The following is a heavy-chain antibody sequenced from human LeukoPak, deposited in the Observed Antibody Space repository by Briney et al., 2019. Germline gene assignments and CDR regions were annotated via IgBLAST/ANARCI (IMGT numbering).Heavy chain of an antibody. V-gene: IGHV3-7*01. J-gene: IGHJ4*02. Sequence: GSLRLSCAASGFNFGEFWMAWVRQTPGMGLEWVADIKEDGSESFHVDSVKGRFTISRDNSKNSLDLQMNRLRGDDTALYFCVRDSYHNFDLWGLGTLVTVSS. D-gene: IGHD2-21*01. CDR3: VRDSYHNFDL. CDR2: IKEDGSES. CDR1: GFNFGEFW.